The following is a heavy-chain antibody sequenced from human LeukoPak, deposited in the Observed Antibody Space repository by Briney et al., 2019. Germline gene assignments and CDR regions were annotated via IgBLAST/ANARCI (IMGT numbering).Heavy chain of an antibody. Sequence: VKVSCKXSGGTFSSYAISWVRQAPGQGLEWMGRIIPILGIANYAQKFQGRVTITADKSTSTAYMELSSLRSEDTAVYYCARAPLNPWSGFYYYYGMDVWGQGTTVTVSS. CDR3: ARAPLNPWSGFYYYYGMDV. J-gene: IGHJ6*02. CDR2: IIPILGIA. V-gene: IGHV1-69*04. D-gene: IGHD3-3*01. CDR1: GGTFSSYA.